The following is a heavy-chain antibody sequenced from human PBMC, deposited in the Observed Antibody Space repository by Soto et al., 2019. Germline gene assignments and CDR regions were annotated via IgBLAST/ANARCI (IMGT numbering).Heavy chain of an antibody. J-gene: IGHJ4*02. CDR3: ASSRIDWKTDTAMAPIDY. CDR1: GGSISIGDYY. Sequence: SETLSLTCTVSGGSISIGDYYWSCMRQPPGKGLEWIGYIYYSGSTYYNPSLKSRVTISVDTSKNQFSLKLSSVTAADTAVYYCASSRIDWKTDTAMAPIDYWGQGTLVTVSS. D-gene: IGHD5-18*01. CDR2: IYYSGST. V-gene: IGHV4-30-4*01.